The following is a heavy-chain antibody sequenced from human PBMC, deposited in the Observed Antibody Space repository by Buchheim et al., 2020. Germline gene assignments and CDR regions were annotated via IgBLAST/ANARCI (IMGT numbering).Heavy chain of an antibody. V-gene: IGHV3-30-3*01. D-gene: IGHD5-24*01. Sequence: QVQLVESGGGVVQPGRSLRLSCAASGFIFSSYAMHWVRQAPGKGLEWVAVISYDGSNTYYVDSLKGRFTISRNNSKNTLYLQVNSLGAEDTAAYYCARGRGWLDYWGQGTL. CDR2: ISYDGSNT. CDR3: ARGRGWLDY. J-gene: IGHJ4*02. CDR1: GFIFSSYA.